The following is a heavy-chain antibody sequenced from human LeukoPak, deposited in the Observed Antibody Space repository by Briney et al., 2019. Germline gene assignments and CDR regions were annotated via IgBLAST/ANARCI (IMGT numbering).Heavy chain of an antibody. CDR2: IANDGRNR. Sequence: PPGKSLRLSCAPSGFTFSSYGMHWVRQAPGKGLEWVAVIANDGRNRYYVDSVKGRFTISRDNSKNTLYLQMNSLRAEDTAVYYCAKEFRTGGDDAFDIWGQGTMVTVSS. D-gene: IGHD3-16*01. V-gene: IGHV3-30*18. CDR3: AKEFRTGGDDAFDI. J-gene: IGHJ3*02. CDR1: GFTFSSYG.